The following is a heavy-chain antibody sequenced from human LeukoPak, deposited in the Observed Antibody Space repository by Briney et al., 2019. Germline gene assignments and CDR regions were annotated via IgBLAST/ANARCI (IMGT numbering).Heavy chain of an antibody. D-gene: IGHD3-22*01. J-gene: IGHJ4*02. CDR3: ARVGFYDSSGYLHYYFDY. Sequence: SQTLSLTCALSGDSVSSNSAAWNWIRQSPSRGLEWLVRTYYRSKWYNDYAVSVKSRITINPDTSKNQFSLQLNSVTPEDTAVYYCARVGFYDSSGYLHYYFDYWGQGTLVTVSS. V-gene: IGHV6-1*01. CDR1: GDSVSSNSAA. CDR2: TYYRSKWYN.